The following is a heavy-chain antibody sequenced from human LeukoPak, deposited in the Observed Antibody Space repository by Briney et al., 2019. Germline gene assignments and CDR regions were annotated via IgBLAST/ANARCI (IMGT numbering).Heavy chain of an antibody. J-gene: IGHJ3*02. V-gene: IGHV3-33*01. Sequence: GRSLRLSCAASGFTFSSYGMHWVRQAPGKGLEWVAVIWYDGSNKYYADSVKGRFTISRDNSKNTLYLQMNSLRAEDTAVYYCARDRITTADDDAFDIWGQGTMVTVSS. CDR2: IWYDGSNK. CDR3: ARDRITTADDDAFDI. CDR1: GFTFSSYG. D-gene: IGHD5-24*01.